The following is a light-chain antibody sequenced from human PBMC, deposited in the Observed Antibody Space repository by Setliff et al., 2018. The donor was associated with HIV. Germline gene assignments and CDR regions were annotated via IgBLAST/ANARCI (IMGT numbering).Light chain of an antibody. CDR2: DVI. V-gene: IGLV2-14*03. Sequence: SGSPGQSITISCTGISSDVGGYYSVSWYQQHPGKAPKLMIYDVINRPSGVSNRFSGSRSGNTASLTISGLQVEDEADYYCSSYTTSSTPDVFGPGTKVTVL. CDR3: SSYTTSSTPDV. J-gene: IGLJ1*01. CDR1: SSDVGGYYS.